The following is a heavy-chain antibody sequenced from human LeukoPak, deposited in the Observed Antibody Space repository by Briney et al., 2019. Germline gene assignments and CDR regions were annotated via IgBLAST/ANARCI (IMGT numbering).Heavy chain of an antibody. CDR2: ISGSGGST. V-gene: IGHV3-23*01. D-gene: IGHD6-19*01. Sequence: GGSLRLSCAASGFTFSSYAMSWVRQAPGKGLEWVSAISGSGGSTYYADSVKGRFTISRDNSKNTLYLQMNSLRAEDTAVYYCAALVMSGWYFDYWGQGTLVTVYS. CDR3: AALVMSGWYFDY. CDR1: GFTFSSYA. J-gene: IGHJ4*02.